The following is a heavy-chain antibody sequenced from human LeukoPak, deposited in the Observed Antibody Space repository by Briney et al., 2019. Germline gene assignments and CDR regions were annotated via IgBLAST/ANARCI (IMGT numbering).Heavy chain of an antibody. CDR3: ARDGFYCSGSDCSKGRWYSHYYMDV. Sequence: SETLSLTCTVSGDSINNNNYYWGWIRQPPGEGLEWIGNIYYNGRTYYSPSLKSRGTISVDTPKNQFSLRLSSVTAADTAVYYCARDGFYCSGSDCSKGRWYSHYYMDVWGKGTTVTVSS. CDR1: GDSINNNNYY. V-gene: IGHV4-39*02. D-gene: IGHD5-12*01. J-gene: IGHJ6*03. CDR2: IYYNGRT.